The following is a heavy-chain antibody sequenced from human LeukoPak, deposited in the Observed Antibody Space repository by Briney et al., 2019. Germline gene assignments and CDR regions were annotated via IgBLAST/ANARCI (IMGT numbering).Heavy chain of an antibody. D-gene: IGHD3-3*01. V-gene: IGHV4-59*01. CDR2: IYYSGSA. Sequence: SETLSLTCTVSGGSISSYYWSWIRQPPGKGLEWIGYIYYSGSANYNPSLKSRVTISVDTSKNQFSLKLSSVTAADTAVYYCAREAANGITIFTPHFDYWGQGTLVTVSS. CDR3: AREAANGITIFTPHFDY. J-gene: IGHJ4*02. CDR1: GGSISSYY.